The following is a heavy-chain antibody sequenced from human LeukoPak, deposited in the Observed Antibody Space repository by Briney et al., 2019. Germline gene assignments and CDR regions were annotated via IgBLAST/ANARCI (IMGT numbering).Heavy chain of an antibody. CDR3: ARNESVLGTTGLNDFFDD. Sequence: PSETLSLTCTVSGGSIRGSSDYWGWTRQSPGKGLEWIGSIYYSGSTYYNPSLKSRVTISVDTSKNQFYVKLTSVTAADTAVYYCARNESVLGTTGLNDFFDDWGQGTLVTVSS. D-gene: IGHD1-26*01. V-gene: IGHV4-39*01. J-gene: IGHJ4*02. CDR2: IYYSGST. CDR1: GGSIRGSSDY.